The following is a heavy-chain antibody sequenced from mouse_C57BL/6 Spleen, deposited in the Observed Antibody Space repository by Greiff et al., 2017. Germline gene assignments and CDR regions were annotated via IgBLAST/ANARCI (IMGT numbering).Heavy chain of an antibody. CDR3: PSGELRLPDY. Sequence: QVQLKQSGAELVKPGASVKLSCKASGYTFTSYWMQWVKQRPGQGLEWIGEIDPSDSYTNYNQKFKGKATLTVDTSSSTAYMQLSSLTSEDSAVYYCPSGELRLPDYWGQGTTLTVSS. J-gene: IGHJ2*01. CDR2: IDPSDSYT. V-gene: IGHV1-50*01. CDR1: GYTFTSYW. D-gene: IGHD3-2*02.